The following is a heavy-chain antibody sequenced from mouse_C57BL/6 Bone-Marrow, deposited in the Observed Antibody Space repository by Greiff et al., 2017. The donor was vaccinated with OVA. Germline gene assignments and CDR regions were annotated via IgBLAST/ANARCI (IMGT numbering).Heavy chain of an antibody. D-gene: IGHD2-3*01. CDR1: GYTFTSYW. V-gene: IGHV1-64*01. CDR2: IHPNSGST. CDR3: ASRWLLRRYWYFDV. Sequence: VQLKQPGAELVKPGASVKLSCKASGYTFTSYWMHWVKQRPGQGLEWIGMIHPNSGSTNYNEKFKSKATLTVDKSSSTAYMQLSSLTSEDSAVYYCASRWLLRRYWYFDVWGTGTTVTVSS. J-gene: IGHJ1*03.